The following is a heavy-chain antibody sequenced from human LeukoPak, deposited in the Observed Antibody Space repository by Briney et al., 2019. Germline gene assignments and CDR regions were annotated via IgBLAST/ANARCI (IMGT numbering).Heavy chain of an antibody. Sequence: GGSLRLSCAASGFTVSNNYLSWVRQAPGKGLGWVSTISVSGGSTYYADSVKGRFTISTDNSKNTLYLQMNSLRAEDTAVYYCAKGLSRELLSDFDYWGQGTLVTVSS. CDR1: GFTVSNNY. J-gene: IGHJ4*02. D-gene: IGHD1-26*01. CDR2: ISVSGGST. V-gene: IGHV3-23*01. CDR3: AKGLSRELLSDFDY.